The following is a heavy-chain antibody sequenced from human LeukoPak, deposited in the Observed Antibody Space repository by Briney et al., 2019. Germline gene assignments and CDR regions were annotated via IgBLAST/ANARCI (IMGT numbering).Heavy chain of an antibody. CDR1: GGSISSYY. CDR3: ARQTGSGLFILP. Sequence: RTSETLSLTRTVSGGSISSYYWSWIRQPPGKGLEWIGYIYYSGSTNYNPSLKSRVTISVDTSKNQFSLRLTSVTAADTAVYYCARQTGSGLFILPGGQGTLVTVSS. J-gene: IGHJ4*02. V-gene: IGHV4-59*08. CDR2: IYYSGST. D-gene: IGHD3/OR15-3a*01.